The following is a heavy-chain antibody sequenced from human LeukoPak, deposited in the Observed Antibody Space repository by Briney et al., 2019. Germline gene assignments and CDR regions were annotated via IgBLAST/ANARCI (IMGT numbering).Heavy chain of an antibody. CDR3: ARVGIISEPTATFYFDY. CDR2: IFYTGST. CDR1: GGSLSSGSSY. Sequence: SETLSLTCTVSGGSLSSGSSYWSWLRQHPGRGLEWIGYIFYTGSTYYNPSLNSRINISVVTSKNQFSLQLSSVTAADTAVYYCARVGIISEPTATFYFDYWGQETLVTVSS. V-gene: IGHV4-31*03. D-gene: IGHD1-1*01. J-gene: IGHJ4*02.